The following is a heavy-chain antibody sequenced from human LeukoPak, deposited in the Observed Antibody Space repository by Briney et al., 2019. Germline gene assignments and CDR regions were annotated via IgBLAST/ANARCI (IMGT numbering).Heavy chain of an antibody. J-gene: IGHJ2*01. D-gene: IGHD1-26*01. Sequence: GGSLRLSCAASGFTFSSYAMSWVRQAPGKGLEWVSAISGSGGSTYYADSVKGRFTISRDNSKNTLYLQMNSLRVEDTAVYYCAKDVIVGGTTANWYFDFWGRGTLVTVSS. CDR1: GFTFSSYA. CDR3: AKDVIVGGTTANWYFDF. V-gene: IGHV3-23*01. CDR2: ISGSGGST.